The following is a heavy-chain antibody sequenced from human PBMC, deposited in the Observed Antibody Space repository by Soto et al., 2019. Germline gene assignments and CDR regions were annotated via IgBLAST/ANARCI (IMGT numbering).Heavy chain of an antibody. CDR1: GFTVSGHY. V-gene: IGHV3-53*01. J-gene: IGHJ4*02. D-gene: IGHD3-22*01. CDR3: ARGGDYFDNSDHYYQFYFDL. Sequence: GGSLRLSCVVSGFTVSGHYMSWVRQAPGQGLEWVSVIYSGGETFYRDSVKGRFTIFRDPSKDTVFLQMNNLRVEDTAAYYCARGGDYFDNSDHYYQFYFDLWGRGTLVTVSS. CDR2: IYSGGET.